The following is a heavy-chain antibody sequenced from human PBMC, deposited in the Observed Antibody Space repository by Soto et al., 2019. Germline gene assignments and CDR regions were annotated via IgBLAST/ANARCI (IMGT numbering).Heavy chain of an antibody. CDR3: ARDSSGSPSFDI. Sequence: ASVKVSCKASGGTFSSYAISWVRQAPGQGLEWMGGIIPIFGTANYAQKFQGRVTINADESTSTAYMELISLRFEDTAVYYCARDSSGSPSFDIWGQGTMVTVSS. V-gene: IGHV1-69*13. D-gene: IGHD1-26*01. J-gene: IGHJ3*02. CDR1: GGTFSSYA. CDR2: IIPIFGTA.